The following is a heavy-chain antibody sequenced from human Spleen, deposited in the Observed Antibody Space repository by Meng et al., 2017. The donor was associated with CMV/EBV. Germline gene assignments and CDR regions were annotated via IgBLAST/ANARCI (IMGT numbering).Heavy chain of an antibody. CDR3: ARGVRFYY. J-gene: IGHJ4*02. CDR2: INHSGST. D-gene: IGHD1-1*01. CDR1: GGSFSGYY. V-gene: IGHV4-34*01. Sequence: QGQLQHGGAGLLKPSRTLSLTCAVYGGSFSGYYWSWIRQPPGKGLEWIGEINHSGSTNYNPSLKSRVTISVDTSKNQFSLKLSSVTAADTAVYYCARGVRFYYWGQGTLVTVSS.